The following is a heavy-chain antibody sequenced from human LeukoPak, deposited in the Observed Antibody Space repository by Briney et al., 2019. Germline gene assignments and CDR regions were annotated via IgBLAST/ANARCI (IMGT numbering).Heavy chain of an antibody. J-gene: IGHJ4*02. CDR1: GGSINLYY. V-gene: IGHV4-4*07. CDR3: ARGIADPYSFDS. Sequence: SETLSLTCTVSGGSINLYYWHWIRQPAGKGLEWIGRIYSTGSTNYSPSLKSRVTMSVDKSKNQFSLNLSSVTAADTAVYYCARGIADPYSFDSWGQGVLVTVSS. CDR2: IYSTGST. D-gene: IGHD6-13*01.